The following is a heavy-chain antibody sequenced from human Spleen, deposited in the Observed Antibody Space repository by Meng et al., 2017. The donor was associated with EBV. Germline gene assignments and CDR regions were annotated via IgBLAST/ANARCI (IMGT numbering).Heavy chain of an antibody. J-gene: IGHJ4*02. V-gene: IGHV3-11*01. CDR2: ISNTGTTI. Sequence: VQLVREGGNLVKPGWSLSLSCAAFGFIFSDSYMSWNRQTPGKGLEWISYISNTGTTIKYADSVKGRFTISRDNGKNSLYLQMNSLRADDTAVYYCARGSGRWTFDYWGQGTLVTVSS. CDR1: GFIFSDSY. D-gene: IGHD1-26*01. CDR3: ARGSGRWTFDY.